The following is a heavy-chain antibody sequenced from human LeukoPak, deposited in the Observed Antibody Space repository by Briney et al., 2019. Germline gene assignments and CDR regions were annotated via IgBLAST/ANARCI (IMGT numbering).Heavy chain of an antibody. J-gene: IGHJ4*02. CDR3: AKLSAPYYDSSGYYTDY. CDR2: IYSGGDT. CDR1: GITVSGSH. D-gene: IGHD3-22*01. Sequence: GGSLRLSCAASGITVSGSHLSWVRQAAGKGLEWISLIYSGGDTKYADSVKGRFTISRDNSKNTLYLQMDSLRAEDTAVYYCAKLSAPYYDSSGYYTDYWGQGTLVTVSS. V-gene: IGHV3-53*01.